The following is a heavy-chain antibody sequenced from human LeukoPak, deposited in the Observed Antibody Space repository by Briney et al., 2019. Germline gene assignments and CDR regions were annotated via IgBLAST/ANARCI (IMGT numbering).Heavy chain of an antibody. CDR2: IYYSGST. CDR3: ARGGYSSSWYDNWFDP. V-gene: IGHV4-59*01. D-gene: IGHD6-13*01. CDR1: GGSISSYY. J-gene: IGHJ5*02. Sequence: SETLSLTCTVSGGSISSYYWSWIRQPPGKGLEWTGYIYYSGSTNYNPSLKSRVTISVDTSKNQFSLKLSSVTAADTAVYYCARGGYSSSWYDNWFDPWGQGTLVTVSS.